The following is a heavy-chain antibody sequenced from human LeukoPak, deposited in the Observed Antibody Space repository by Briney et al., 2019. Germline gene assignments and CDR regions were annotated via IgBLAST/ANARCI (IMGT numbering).Heavy chain of an antibody. Sequence: GGSLSLSCAASGFTFSSYAVRWVRQAQGEGLGWVSAISGSGGSTYYADSVKGRFTISRDNSKNTLYLQMNSLRAEDTAVYYCAKDSRYPGGYYYYMDVWGKGTTVTVSS. D-gene: IGHD4-23*01. J-gene: IGHJ6*03. CDR2: ISGSGGST. CDR3: AKDSRYPGGYYYYMDV. V-gene: IGHV3-23*01. CDR1: GFTFSSYA.